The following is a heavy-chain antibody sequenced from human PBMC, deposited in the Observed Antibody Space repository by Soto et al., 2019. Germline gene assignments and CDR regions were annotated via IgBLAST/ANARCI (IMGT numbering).Heavy chain of an antibody. J-gene: IGHJ3*02. CDR2: FNPNTDKT. CDR1: GYTFSNYD. CDR3: ARGIKGLPPSAFDI. V-gene: IGHV1-8*01. D-gene: IGHD5-12*01. Sequence: SVKVSCRASGYTFSNYDINWVRQATGQGLEWMGWFNPNTDKTGSAQKFQGRVTMTRNTSISTAYLELSGLRSDDTAVYYCARGIKGLPPSAFDIWGQGTRVTV.